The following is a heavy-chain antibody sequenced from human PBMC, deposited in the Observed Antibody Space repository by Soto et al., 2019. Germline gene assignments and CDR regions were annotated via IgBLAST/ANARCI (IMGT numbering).Heavy chain of an antibody. Sequence: GASVKVSCKASGGTFSSYAISWVRQAPGQGLEWMGGIIPIFGTANYAQKFQGRVTITADESTSTAYMELSSLRSEDTAVYYCAREGESQVDTAMVTWFDPWGQGTRVTVAS. CDR3: AREGESQVDTAMVTWFDP. CDR2: IIPIFGTA. CDR1: GGTFSSYA. D-gene: IGHD5-18*01. J-gene: IGHJ5*02. V-gene: IGHV1-69*13.